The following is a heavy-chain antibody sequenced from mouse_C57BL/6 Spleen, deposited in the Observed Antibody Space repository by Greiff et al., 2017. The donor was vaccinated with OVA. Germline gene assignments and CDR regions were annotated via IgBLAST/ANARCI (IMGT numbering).Heavy chain of an antibody. D-gene: IGHD4-1*01. CDR2: IDPEDGET. CDR1: GFNIKDYY. Sequence: VQLQQSGAELVKPGASVKLSCTASGFNIKDYYMHWVKQRTEQGLEWIGRIDPEDGETKYAAKFQGKATIPADTSSNTAYLQLSSLTSEDTAVYYCARGPSNGAWFAYWGQGTLVTVSA. J-gene: IGHJ3*01. CDR3: ARGPSNGAWFAY. V-gene: IGHV14-2*01.